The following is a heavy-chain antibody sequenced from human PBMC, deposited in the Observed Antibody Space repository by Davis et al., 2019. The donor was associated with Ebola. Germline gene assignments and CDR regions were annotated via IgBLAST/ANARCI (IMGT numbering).Heavy chain of an antibody. CDR2: IHSGGST. CDR3: ARNGSSSFTRYHYYGLDV. V-gene: IGHV4-4*09. Sequence: ESLKISCAASGFTFSSYWMHWIRQPAGKGLEWIGHIHSGGSTNYNPSLRSRVTISIHTSKNQVSLNVNSVTAADTAVYYCARNGSSSFTRYHYYGLDVWGQGTTVTVSS. CDR1: GFTFSSYW. J-gene: IGHJ6*02. D-gene: IGHD3-3*01.